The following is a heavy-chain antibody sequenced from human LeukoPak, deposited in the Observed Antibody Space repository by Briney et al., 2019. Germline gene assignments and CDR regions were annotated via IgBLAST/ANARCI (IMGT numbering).Heavy chain of an antibody. V-gene: IGHV3-15*01. J-gene: IGHJ4*02. CDR1: EFTFSNAW. Sequence: GGPLSLSWAASEFTFSNAWMSWVRQAPGKGLEWVGRIKSKTDGGTIDYAAPVKGRFTISSDDSKNTLYLQMNSLKTEDTAVYYCTTLANDYSSNSCYGEVDYWGQGTLVTVSS. CDR2: IKSKTDGGTI. CDR3: TTLANDYSSNSCYGEVDY. D-gene: IGHD2-2*01.